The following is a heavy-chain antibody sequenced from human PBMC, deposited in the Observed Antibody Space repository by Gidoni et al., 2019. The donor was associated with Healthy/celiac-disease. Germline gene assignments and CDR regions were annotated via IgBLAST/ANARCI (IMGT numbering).Heavy chain of an antibody. D-gene: IGHD6-19*01. Sequence: QVQLQESGPGLVKPSQTLSLTCTVSGGSISSGSYYWSWIRQPAGKGLEWIGRIYTSGSTNYTPSLKSRVTISVDTSKNQFSLKLSSVTAADTAVYYCARGAGEGYYYYGMDVWGQGTTVTVSS. CDR2: IYTSGST. CDR1: GGSISSGSYY. J-gene: IGHJ6*02. CDR3: ARGAGEGYYYYGMDV. V-gene: IGHV4-61*02.